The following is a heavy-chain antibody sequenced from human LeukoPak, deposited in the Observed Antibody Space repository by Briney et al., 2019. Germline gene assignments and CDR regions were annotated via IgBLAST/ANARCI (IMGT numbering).Heavy chain of an antibody. CDR1: GFTFSDAW. CDR3: ITGLIRGWSHDAFDL. J-gene: IGHJ3*01. Sequence: GGSLRLSCAASGFTFSDAWMTWVRQAPGKGLESVGRIKSKTDGETTDYAAPVKGRFTISRDDSKNTLFLQMDSLKMEDTAVYYCITGLIRGWSHDAFDLWGQGTMVTVSS. CDR2: IKSKTDGETT. D-gene: IGHD6-19*01. V-gene: IGHV3-15*01.